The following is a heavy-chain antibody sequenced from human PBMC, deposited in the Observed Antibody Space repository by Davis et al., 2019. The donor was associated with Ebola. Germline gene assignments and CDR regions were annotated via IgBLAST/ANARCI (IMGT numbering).Heavy chain of an antibody. CDR1: GGSISSSNW. CDR3: AREFDGSGSYSGDYYGMDA. Sequence: SETLSLTCAVSGGSISSSNWWSWVRQPPGKGLEWIGEIYHSGSTNYNPSLKSRVTISVDKSKNQFSLKLSSVTAADTAVYYCAREFDGSGSYSGDYYGMDAWGQGTTVTVSS. V-gene: IGHV4-4*02. D-gene: IGHD3-10*01. CDR2: IYHSGST. J-gene: IGHJ6*02.